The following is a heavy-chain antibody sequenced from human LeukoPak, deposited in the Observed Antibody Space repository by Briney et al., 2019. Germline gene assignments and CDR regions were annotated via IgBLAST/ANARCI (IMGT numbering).Heavy chain of an antibody. D-gene: IGHD3-9*01. Sequence: GGSLRLSCTASGFTFGDYAMSWFRQAPGKGLEWVGFIRSKAYGGTTEYAASVKGRFTISRDDSKSIAYLQMNSLKTEDTAVYYCTRGRYDILTGSYDYWGQGTLVTVSS. CDR3: TRGRYDILTGSYDY. V-gene: IGHV3-49*03. J-gene: IGHJ4*02. CDR1: GFTFGDYA. CDR2: IRSKAYGGTT.